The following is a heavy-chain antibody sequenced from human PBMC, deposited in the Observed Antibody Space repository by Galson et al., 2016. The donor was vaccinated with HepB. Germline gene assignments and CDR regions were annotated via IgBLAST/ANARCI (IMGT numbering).Heavy chain of an antibody. J-gene: IGHJ6*02. CDR1: GFIFSAYA. D-gene: IGHD3-16*01. V-gene: IGHV3-30-3*02. CDR3: AKMITLSYYYSFGMDV. CDR2: ISYDGNNE. Sequence: SLRLSCAASGFIFSAYAMHWVRQAPGKGLEWVAMISYDGNNEYFADSVKGRFTISRDNSKKTLLLQMRGLRAEDTAVYYCAKMITLSYYYSFGMDVWGQGTTVTVSS.